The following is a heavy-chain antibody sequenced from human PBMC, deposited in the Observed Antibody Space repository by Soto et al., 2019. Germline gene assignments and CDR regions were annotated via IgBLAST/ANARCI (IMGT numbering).Heavy chain of an antibody. J-gene: IGHJ6*03. V-gene: IGHV4-59*01. CDR3: ARNLAGLLWFGELLSPDYYYYYMDV. CDR1: GGSISSYY. D-gene: IGHD3-10*01. Sequence: PSETLSLTCTVSGGSISSYYWSWIRQPPGKGLEWIGYIYYSGSTNYNPSLKSRVTISVDTSKNQFSLKLSSVTAADTAVYYCARNLAGLLWFGELLSPDYYYYYMDVWGKGTTVTVSS. CDR2: IYYSGST.